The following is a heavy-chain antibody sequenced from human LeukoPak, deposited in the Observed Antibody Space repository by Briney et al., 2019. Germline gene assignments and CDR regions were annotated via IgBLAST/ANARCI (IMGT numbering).Heavy chain of an antibody. Sequence: ASVKVSCKASGYTFTGYYMHWVRQAPGQGLEWMGWINPNSGGTNYAQKFQGRVTMTRDTSISTAYMELSRLRSDDTAVYYCARDPPTGGATTFDYWGQGTLVTVSS. V-gene: IGHV1-2*02. CDR1: GYTFTGYY. D-gene: IGHD1-26*01. CDR3: ARDPPTGGATTFDY. J-gene: IGHJ4*02. CDR2: INPNSGGT.